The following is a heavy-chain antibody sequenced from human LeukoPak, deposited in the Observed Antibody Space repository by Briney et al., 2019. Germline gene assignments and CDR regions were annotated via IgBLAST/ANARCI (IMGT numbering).Heavy chain of an antibody. Sequence: GASVKVSCKASGYTFTSYGISWVRQAPGQGLEWMGWISAYNGNTNYAQKLQGRVTMTTDTSTSTAYMELRSLRSDDTAVYYCAKDQRDMGYYYDKFGIWGQGTMVTVSS. CDR1: GYTFTSYG. V-gene: IGHV1-18*01. CDR2: ISAYNGNT. D-gene: IGHD3-22*01. CDR3: AKDQRDMGYYYDKFGI. J-gene: IGHJ3*02.